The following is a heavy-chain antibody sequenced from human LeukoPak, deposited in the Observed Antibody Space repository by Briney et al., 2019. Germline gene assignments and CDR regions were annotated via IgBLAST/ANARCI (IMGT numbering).Heavy chain of an antibody. CDR1: GYXFTGYF. CDR3: ARGRPGDYFDY. J-gene: IGHJ4*02. Sequence: ASVKVSCTASGYXFTGYFIHWVRQAPGQGLEWMGWINPNSGGTSYLQNFQGRVTMTRDTSISTAYMDLSRLRSDDTAVYYCARGRPGDYFDYWGQGTLVTVSS. CDR2: INPNSGGT. D-gene: IGHD6-25*01. V-gene: IGHV1-2*02.